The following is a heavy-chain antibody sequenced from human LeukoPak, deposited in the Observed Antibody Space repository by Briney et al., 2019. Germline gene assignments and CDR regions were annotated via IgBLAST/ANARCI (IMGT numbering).Heavy chain of an antibody. V-gene: IGHV3-43*01. CDR3: AKNRAKSQYSSSWYWDFQH. CDR2: ISWDGGST. CDR1: GFTFSSYA. J-gene: IGHJ1*01. D-gene: IGHD6-13*01. Sequence: GGSLRLSCAASGFTFSSYAMSWVRQAPGKGLEWVSLISWDGGSTYYADSVKGRFTISRDNSKNSLYLQMNSLRTEDTALYYCAKNRAKSQYSSSWYWDFQHWGQGTLVTVSS.